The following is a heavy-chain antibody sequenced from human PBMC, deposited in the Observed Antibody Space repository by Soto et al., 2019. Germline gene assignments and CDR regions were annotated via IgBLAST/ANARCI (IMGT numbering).Heavy chain of an antibody. J-gene: IGHJ3*01. CDR3: GRDGSGGIIDS. Sequence: QVQLVLSGAEVKKPGASAKVSCKTSGYTFTGYGINWVRQAPGHGLEWMGWISVFNGNTKYGQNIQDRVIMTTDTSTSTAYMELSSLRSDDTAVYFCGRDGSGGIIDSWGQGTMLIVSS. CDR2: ISVFNGNT. V-gene: IGHV1-18*01. D-gene: IGHD2-15*01. CDR1: GYTFTGYG.